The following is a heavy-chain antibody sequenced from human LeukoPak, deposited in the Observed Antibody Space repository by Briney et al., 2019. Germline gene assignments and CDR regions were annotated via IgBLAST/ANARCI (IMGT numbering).Heavy chain of an antibody. D-gene: IGHD4-17*01. CDR1: GGSISSYY. CDR2: IYYSGST. CDR3: ARHAADGDYLWYFDY. Sequence: SETLSLTCTVSGGSISSYYWSWIRQPPGKGLEWIGYIYYSGSTNYNPSLKSRVTISVDTSKNQFSLKLSSVTAADTAVYYCARHAADGDYLWYFDYWGQGTLVTVSS. J-gene: IGHJ4*02. V-gene: IGHV4-59*08.